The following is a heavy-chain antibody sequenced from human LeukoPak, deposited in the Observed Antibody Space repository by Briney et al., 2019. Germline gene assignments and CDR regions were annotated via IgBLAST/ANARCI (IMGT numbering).Heavy chain of an antibody. V-gene: IGHV4-59*01. CDR2: IYYSGST. CDR3: ARGIVLRYFDWLSGFDY. D-gene: IGHD3-9*01. Sequence: SETLSLTCPVSGGSISSYYWSWIRQPPGKGLEWIGYIYYSGSTNYNPSLKSRVTISVDTSKNQFSLKLSSVTAADTAVYYCARGIVLRYFDWLSGFDYWGQGTLVTVSS. CDR1: GGSISSYY. J-gene: IGHJ4*02.